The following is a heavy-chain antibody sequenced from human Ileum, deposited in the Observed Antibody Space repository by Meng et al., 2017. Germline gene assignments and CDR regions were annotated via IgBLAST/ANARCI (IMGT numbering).Heavy chain of an antibody. V-gene: IGHV4-61*08. J-gene: IGHJ4*02. CDR1: GGSVSTRDYQ. D-gene: IGHD7-27*01. CDR3: ARDHWGSLDY. CDR2: AGT. Sequence: VQLQESGPGQARPSETLSLICTVSGGSVSTRDYQWGWIRQPPGKGLEWIGYAGTNYNPSLKSRVTTSVDTSKRQFSLKLTSVTAADTAVYYCARDHWGSLDYWGQGILVTVSS.